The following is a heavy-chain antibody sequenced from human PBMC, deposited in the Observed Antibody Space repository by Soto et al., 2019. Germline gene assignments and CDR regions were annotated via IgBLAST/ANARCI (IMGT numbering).Heavy chain of an antibody. D-gene: IGHD3-22*01. V-gene: IGHV3-23*01. CDR2: ISGSGGST. Sequence: PVGSLRLSCAASGFTFSSYAMSWVRLAPGKGLEWVSAISGSGGSTYYADSVKGRFTISRDNSKNTLYLQMNSLRAEDTAVYYCAKTSRGWTVIDRWFDPWGQGTLVTVSS. CDR3: AKTSRGWTVIDRWFDP. J-gene: IGHJ5*02. CDR1: GFTFSSYA.